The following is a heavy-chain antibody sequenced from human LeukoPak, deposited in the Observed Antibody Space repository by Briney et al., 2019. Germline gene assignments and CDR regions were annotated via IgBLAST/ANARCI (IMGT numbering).Heavy chain of an antibody. CDR1: GFTFSDYY. J-gene: IGHJ4*02. Sequence: GGSLRLSCAASGFTFSDYYMSRVRQAHGKGLEWGSYISSTSTYTNYADSVKGRFTISRDNAKNSLYLQMNSLRAEDTAVYYCAKEFCSGGSCNLDYWGQGTLVTVSS. V-gene: IGHV3-11*05. D-gene: IGHD2-15*01. CDR2: ISSTSTYT. CDR3: AKEFCSGGSCNLDY.